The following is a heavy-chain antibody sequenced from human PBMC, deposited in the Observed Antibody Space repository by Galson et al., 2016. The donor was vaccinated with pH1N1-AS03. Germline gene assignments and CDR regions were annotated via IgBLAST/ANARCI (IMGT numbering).Heavy chain of an antibody. J-gene: IGHJ3*01. CDR3: ATEREVVVFNHDGFDV. CDR1: GYTFTTYG. CDR2: IGANSGDN. V-gene: IGHV1-18*04. D-gene: IGHD3-22*01. Sequence: SVKVSCKASGYTFTTYGIIRMRQAPGQGLEWMGFIGANSGDNNYSQKFQDRIFMTTDRSTSTAYMELRSLSSDDTAIYYCATEREVVVFNHDGFDVWGRGTMVTVSS.